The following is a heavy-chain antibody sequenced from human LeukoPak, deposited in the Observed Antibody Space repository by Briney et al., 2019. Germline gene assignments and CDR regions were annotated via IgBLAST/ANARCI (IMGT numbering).Heavy chain of an antibody. CDR3: ARDLGQYYDTSDNWFDP. CDR1: GFTFSNYW. Sequence: TGGSLRLSCAASGFTFSNYWMHWVRQAPGKGLVWASRINSDGINTSYADSVKGRFTISRDNAKNSLNLQMNSLRAEDTAVYYCARDLGQYYDTSDNWFDPWGQGTLVTVSS. V-gene: IGHV3-74*01. J-gene: IGHJ5*02. D-gene: IGHD3-22*01. CDR2: INSDGINT.